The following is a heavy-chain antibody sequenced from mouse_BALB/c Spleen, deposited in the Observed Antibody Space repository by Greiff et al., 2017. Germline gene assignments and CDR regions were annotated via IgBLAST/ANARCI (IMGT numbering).Heavy chain of an antibody. Sequence: EVKVVESGGGLVQPGGSLRLSCATSGFTFSDFYMEWVRQPPGKRLEWIAASRNKANDYTTEYSASVKGRFIVSRDTSQSILYLQMNALRAEDTAIYYCARDDEDYRGWFAYWGQGTLVTVSA. D-gene: IGHD5-5*01. J-gene: IGHJ3*01. CDR2: SRNKANDYTT. CDR3: ARDDEDYRGWFAY. V-gene: IGHV7-1*02. CDR1: GFTFSDFY.